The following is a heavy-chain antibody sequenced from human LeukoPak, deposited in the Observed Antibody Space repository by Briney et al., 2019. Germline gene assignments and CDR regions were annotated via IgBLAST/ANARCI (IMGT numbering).Heavy chain of an antibody. J-gene: IGHJ3*02. CDR1: GFTFSNYW. V-gene: IGHV3-7*01. D-gene: IGHD2-8*01. CDR2: IKQDGSEK. CDR3: AKGKWTFDI. Sequence: PGGSLRRSCAGSGFTFSNYWMSWVRHAPGKGLEWVANIKQDGSEKYWVDSVKGRFTISRDNAKNSLYLQMNSLRAEDTAVYYCAKGKWTFDIWGQGTMVTVSS.